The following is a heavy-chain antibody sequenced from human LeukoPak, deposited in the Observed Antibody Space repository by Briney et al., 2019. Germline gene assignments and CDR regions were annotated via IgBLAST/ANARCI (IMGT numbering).Heavy chain of an antibody. Sequence: GGSLRLSCAASGFTFSSYGMHWVRQAPGKGLEWVSAISGSGGSTYYADSVKGRFTISRDNSKNTLYLQMNSLRAEDTAVYYCAKRGAEAGTEGGYYFDYWGQGTLVTVSS. CDR3: AKRGAEAGTEGGYYFDY. J-gene: IGHJ4*02. CDR2: ISGSGGST. D-gene: IGHD6-13*01. CDR1: GFTFSSYG. V-gene: IGHV3-23*01.